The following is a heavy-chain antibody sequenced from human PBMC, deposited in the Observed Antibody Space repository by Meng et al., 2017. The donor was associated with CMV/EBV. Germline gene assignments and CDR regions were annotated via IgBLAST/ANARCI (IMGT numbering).Heavy chain of an antibody. CDR3: ARSVPCSSTSCYKGAGWFDP. CDR2: IEYSGST. D-gene: IGHD2-2*02. Sequence: GSDYGSWVRQPPGKGREWIGYIEYSGSTNYNPSLKSRVNISVDTSKNQFSLKLSSVTAADTAVYYCARSVPCSSTSCYKGAGWFDPWGQGTLVTVSS. CDR1: GSDY. J-gene: IGHJ5*02. V-gene: IGHV4-61*01.